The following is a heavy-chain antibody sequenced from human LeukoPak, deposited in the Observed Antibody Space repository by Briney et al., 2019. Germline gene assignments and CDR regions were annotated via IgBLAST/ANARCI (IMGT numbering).Heavy chain of an antibody. CDR1: GGSISSYY. CDR3: ARDSIYDILTGYPTFDY. CDR2: IYTSGST. D-gene: IGHD3-9*01. J-gene: IGHJ4*02. Sequence: PSETLSLTCTVSGGSISSYYWSWIRQPAGKGLERIGLIYTSGSTNYNPSLKSRVTMSVDTSKNQFSLKLSSVTAADTAVYYCARDSIYDILTGYPTFDYWGQGTLVTVSS. V-gene: IGHV4-4*07.